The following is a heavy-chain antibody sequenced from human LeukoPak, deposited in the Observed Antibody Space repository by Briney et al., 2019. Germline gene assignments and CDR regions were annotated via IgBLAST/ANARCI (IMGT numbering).Heavy chain of an antibody. CDR2: IYYSGST. D-gene: IGHD1-26*01. V-gene: IGHV4-39*07. J-gene: IGHJ4*02. CDR1: GGSINNNHYY. CDR3: GRDLEGDTSGMGY. Sequence: SETLSLTCAVSGGSINNNHYYWGWIRQPPGKGLEWIGSIYYSGSTYYNPSLKSRVTIPVDTSENHFSLKLSSVTAADTAVYYCGRDLEGDTSGMGYWGQGTLVTVSS.